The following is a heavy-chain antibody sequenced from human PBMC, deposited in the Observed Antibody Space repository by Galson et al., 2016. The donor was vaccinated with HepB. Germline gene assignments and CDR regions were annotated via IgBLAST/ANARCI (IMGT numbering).Heavy chain of an antibody. J-gene: IGHJ3*02. Sequence: QSGAEVKKPGESLKISCKGSGYNFTTFWIGWVRQMPGKGLEWMGVIYPGDSDTGYSPSFQGQVTISVDKSISTAYLQWSSLKASDSAMYYCARMDCGGDCYRADAFDIWGQGTVVTVSS. V-gene: IGHV5-51*01. D-gene: IGHD2-21*02. CDR1: GYNFTTFW. CDR3: ARMDCGGDCYRADAFDI. CDR2: IYPGDSDT.